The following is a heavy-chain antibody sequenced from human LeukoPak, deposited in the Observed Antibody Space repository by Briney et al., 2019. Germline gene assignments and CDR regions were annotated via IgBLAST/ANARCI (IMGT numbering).Heavy chain of an antibody. V-gene: IGHV4-4*07. D-gene: IGHD1-26*01. CDR2: IYSSGST. Sequence: PSEILSLTCTAAGGSISSYYWSWIRQPAGKGLEWIGRIYSSGSTNYNPSLKSRVTMSVDTSKNQFSLKLNSVTAEDTAVYYCARDTPVGWEGYYGMDVWGQGTTVTVSS. J-gene: IGHJ6*02. CDR1: GGSISSYY. CDR3: ARDTPVGWEGYYGMDV.